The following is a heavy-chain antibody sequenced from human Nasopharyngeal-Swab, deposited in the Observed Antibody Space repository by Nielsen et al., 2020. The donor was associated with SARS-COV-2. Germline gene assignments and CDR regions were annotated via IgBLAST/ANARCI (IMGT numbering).Heavy chain of an antibody. CDR3: ARASTVTTFFDL. Sequence: SQTLSLTCAVYGGSFSGYYWGWIRQPPGKGLEWIGEINHSGSTNYNPSLKSRVTISVDTSKNQFSLKLNSVTAADTAVYYCARASTVTTFFDLWGRGTLVTASS. CDR1: GGSFSGYY. CDR2: INHSGST. J-gene: IGHJ2*01. D-gene: IGHD4-17*01. V-gene: IGHV4-34*01.